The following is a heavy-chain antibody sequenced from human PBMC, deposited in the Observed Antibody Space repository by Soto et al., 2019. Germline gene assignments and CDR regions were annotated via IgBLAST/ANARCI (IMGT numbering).Heavy chain of an antibody. CDR2: IMPVFPTP. Sequence: QVQLVQSVAEVKKPGSSVKVSCKASGGTFSTSAISWVRQAPEQGLEWVGGIMPVFPTPDYAQNFQGRVTITADESTTTAYLELTSQRADDTAVYYCARDKDRLQLGGNYYYILDVWGQGTAITVSS. V-gene: IGHV1-69*12. CDR1: GGTFSTSA. J-gene: IGHJ6*02. CDR3: ARDKDRLQLGGNYYYILDV. D-gene: IGHD1-1*01.